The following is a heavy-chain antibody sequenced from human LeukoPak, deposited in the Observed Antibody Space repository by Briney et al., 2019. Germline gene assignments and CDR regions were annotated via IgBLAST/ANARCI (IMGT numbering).Heavy chain of an antibody. D-gene: IGHD2-21*02. CDR1: GYTFTSYG. V-gene: IGHV1-18*01. J-gene: IGHJ4*02. CDR3: ARDPTDCGGDCYLFDY. Sequence: ASVKVSCKASGYTFTSYGISWVRQAPGQGLEWMGWISAYNGNTNYAQKFQGRVTMTRDTSISTAYMELSRLRSDDTAVYYCARDPTDCGGDCYLFDYWGQGTLVTVSS. CDR2: ISAYNGNT.